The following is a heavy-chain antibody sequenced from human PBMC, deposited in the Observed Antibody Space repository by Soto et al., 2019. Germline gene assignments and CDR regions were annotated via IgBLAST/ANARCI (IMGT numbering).Heavy chain of an antibody. Sequence: SETLSLTCTVSGGSISSYYWSWIRQPPGKGLEWIGYIYYSGSTNYNPSLKSRVTISVDTSKNQFSLKLSSVTAADTAVYYCARHPSGVATDGIWFDPWGQGTLITVSS. J-gene: IGHJ5*02. D-gene: IGHD5-12*01. CDR2: IYYSGST. V-gene: IGHV4-59*08. CDR1: GGSISSYY. CDR3: ARHPSGVATDGIWFDP.